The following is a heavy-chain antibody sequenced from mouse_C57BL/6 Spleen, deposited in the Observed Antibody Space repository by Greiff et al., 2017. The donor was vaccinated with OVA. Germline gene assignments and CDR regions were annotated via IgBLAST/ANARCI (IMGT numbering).Heavy chain of an antibody. CDR3: ARFTTVVEDAMDY. D-gene: IGHD1-1*01. CDR2: INPSSGYT. V-gene: IGHV1-7*01. CDR1: GYTFTSYW. J-gene: IGHJ4*01. Sequence: QVQLQQSGAELAKPGASVKLSCKASGYTFTSYWMHWVKQRPGQSLEWIGYINPSSGYTKYNQKFKDKATLTADKSSSTAYMQLSSLTYEDSAVYYCARFTTVVEDAMDYWGQGTSVTVSS.